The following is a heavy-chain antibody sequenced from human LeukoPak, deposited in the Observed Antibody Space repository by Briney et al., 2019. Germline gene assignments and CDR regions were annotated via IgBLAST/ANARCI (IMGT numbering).Heavy chain of an antibody. J-gene: IGHJ4*02. V-gene: IGHV4-59*01. CDR1: GGSMSNYY. CDR3: ARGQFYHDSTGYSD. CDR2: IYYSGTT. Sequence: SETLSLTCTVSGGSMSNYYWIWIRQPPGKGLEWIGYIYYSGTTSYNPSLKSRVTISVDTSKNQFSLNVNSVTAADAAVYYCARGQFYHDSTGYSDWGQGTLVTVSP. D-gene: IGHD3-22*01.